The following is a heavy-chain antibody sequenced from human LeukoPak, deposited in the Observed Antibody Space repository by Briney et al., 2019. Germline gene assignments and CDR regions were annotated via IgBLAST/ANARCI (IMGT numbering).Heavy chain of an antibody. CDR2: IRFDESRT. CDR1: GFTFSNYG. CDR3: AKALVLTVAGTYYIDH. V-gene: IGHV3-30*02. J-gene: IGHJ4*02. Sequence: GGSLRLSCAASGFTFSNYGMHWVRQAPGRGLEWVAFIRFDESRTFYGDSVKGRFIISRDNSENTLFLHMHSLRPEDTAVYYCAKALVLTVAGTYYIDHWGQGTLVTVSS. D-gene: IGHD6-19*01.